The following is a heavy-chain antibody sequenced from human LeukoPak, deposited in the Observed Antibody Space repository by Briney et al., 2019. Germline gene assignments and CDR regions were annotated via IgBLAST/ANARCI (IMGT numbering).Heavy chain of an antibody. CDR1: GFIFSSYG. CDR2: VSYDGNNK. Sequence: GGSLRLSCAASGFIFSSYGMHWVRQAPGRGLEWVVVVSYDGNNKYYADSVKGRFTISRDNSKNTLYLQMNSLRAEDTAVYYCTKDVYYYDGSVKGAFDIWGQGTMVTVSS. CDR3: TKDVYYYDGSVKGAFDI. D-gene: IGHD3-22*01. V-gene: IGHV3-30*18. J-gene: IGHJ3*02.